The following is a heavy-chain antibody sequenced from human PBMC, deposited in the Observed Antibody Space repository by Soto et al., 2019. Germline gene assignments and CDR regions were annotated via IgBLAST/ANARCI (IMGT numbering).Heavy chain of an antibody. V-gene: IGHV1-18*01. CDR2: ISGYNGNT. CDR3: ARVPYSRGFDP. Sequence: ASVKVSCKASGYIFTSYGIHWVRQAPGQGLEWMGWISGYNGNTNYAQKLQGRVTMTTDTFTSTAYMELRSLRSDDTAVYYCARVPYSRGFDPWGQGTLVTVSS. CDR1: GYIFTSYG. D-gene: IGHD6-13*01. J-gene: IGHJ5*02.